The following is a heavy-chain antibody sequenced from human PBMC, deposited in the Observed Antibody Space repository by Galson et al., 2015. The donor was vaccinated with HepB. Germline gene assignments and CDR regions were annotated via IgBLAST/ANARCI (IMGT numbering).Heavy chain of an antibody. J-gene: IGHJ4*02. Sequence: SLRLSCAASGFTFSSYTMNWVRQAPGKGLEWVSAIRGCGSGTYYADSVKGRFTIPRDDSKNTLFLQLNSLRAEDTAIYYCAKDSGAGGEDYWGQGTLVTVSS. V-gene: IGHV3-23*01. CDR1: GFTFSSYT. CDR2: IRGCGSGT. CDR3: AKDSGAGGEDY. D-gene: IGHD3-16*01.